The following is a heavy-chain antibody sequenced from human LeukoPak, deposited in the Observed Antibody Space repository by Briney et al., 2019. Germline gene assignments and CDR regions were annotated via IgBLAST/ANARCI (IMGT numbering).Heavy chain of an antibody. CDR2: IRSKAYGGTT. V-gene: IGHV3-49*04. CDR1: GFTFGDYA. Sequence: GGSLRLSCTASGFTFGDYAMSWVRQTPGKGLEWVGFIRSKAYGGTTEYAASVKGRFTISRDDSKSIAYLQMNSLKTEDTAVYYCIGSFGELTFFDYWGQGTLVTVSS. CDR3: IGSFGELTFFDY. J-gene: IGHJ4*02. D-gene: IGHD3-10*01.